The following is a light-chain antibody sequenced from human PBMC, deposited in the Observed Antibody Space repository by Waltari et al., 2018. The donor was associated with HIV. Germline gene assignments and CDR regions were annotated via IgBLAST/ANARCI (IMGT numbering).Light chain of an antibody. J-gene: IGLJ1*01. Sequence: QVVLTQSPSASASLGASVKLTCTLSSGHSSYALAWHQQQPEKGPRYLMKLKSDGSHTKGDGIPDRFSGSSSGAERYLTISSLQSEDEADYYCQTWDTGIRVFGFGTKVTVL. CDR2: LKSDGSH. V-gene: IGLV4-69*02. CDR3: QTWDTGIRV. CDR1: SGHSSYA.